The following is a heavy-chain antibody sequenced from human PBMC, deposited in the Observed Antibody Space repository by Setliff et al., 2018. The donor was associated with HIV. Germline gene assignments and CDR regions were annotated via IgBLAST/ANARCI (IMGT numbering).Heavy chain of an antibody. CDR1: GVSVGSGDYY. J-gene: IGHJ4*02. Sequence: PSETLSLTCSVSGVSVGSGDYYWHWIRQHPEKALEWIGYIFHSGDTYYNRSLKSRISMSVDTSKNQFSLKLSSVTAAETAVYFCARGRGSSSSWPIDYWGQGTLVTVSS. D-gene: IGHD6-13*01. V-gene: IGHV4-31*03. CDR2: IFHSGDT. CDR3: ARGRGSSSSWPIDY.